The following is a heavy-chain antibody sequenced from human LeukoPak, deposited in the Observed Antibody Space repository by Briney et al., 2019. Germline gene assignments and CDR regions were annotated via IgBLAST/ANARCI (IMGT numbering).Heavy chain of an antibody. V-gene: IGHV3-11*04. Sequence: GGSLRLSCAASGFTFSDYYMSWIRQAPGKGLEWVSYISSSGSTIYYADSVEGRFTISRDNAKNSLYLQMNSLRAEDTAVYYCARDEGSSWRYYYYYYMDVWGKGTTVTVSS. CDR2: ISSSGSTI. D-gene: IGHD6-13*01. J-gene: IGHJ6*03. CDR1: GFTFSDYY. CDR3: ARDEGSSWRYYYYYYMDV.